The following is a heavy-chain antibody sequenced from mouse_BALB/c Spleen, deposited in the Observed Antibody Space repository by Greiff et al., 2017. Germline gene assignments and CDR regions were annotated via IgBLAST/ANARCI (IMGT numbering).Heavy chain of an antibody. CDR1: GYSITSGYY. CDR3: ARDDDYDGDY. V-gene: IGHV3-6*02. Sequence: EVQLQESGPGLVKPSQSLSLTCSVTGYSITSGYYWNWIRQFPGNKLEWMGYISYDGSNNYNPSLKNRISITRDTSKNQFFLKLNSVTTEDTATYYCARDDDYDGDYWGQGTSVTVSS. D-gene: IGHD2-4*01. CDR2: ISYDGSN. J-gene: IGHJ4*01.